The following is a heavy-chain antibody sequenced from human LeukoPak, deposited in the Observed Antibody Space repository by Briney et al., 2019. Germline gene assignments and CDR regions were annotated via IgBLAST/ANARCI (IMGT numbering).Heavy chain of an antibody. Sequence: PGGSLRLSCAASGLTFSNSSMNWVRDAPGEGLEWVSSISSRSKYIYYADSVKGRFTIPRHNPKRSLYLPINSLRADDTAVYYCARSGWTNWYDPWGQGTLVTVCS. V-gene: IGHV3-21*01. J-gene: IGHJ5*02. CDR2: ISSRSKYI. D-gene: IGHD2-8*01. CDR1: GLTFSNSS. CDR3: ARSGWTNWYDP.